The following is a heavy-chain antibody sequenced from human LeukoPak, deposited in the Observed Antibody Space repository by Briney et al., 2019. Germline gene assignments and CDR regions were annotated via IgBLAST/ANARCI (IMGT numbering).Heavy chain of an antibody. D-gene: IGHD2-21*02. Sequence: GGSLRLSLAASGFTFSSYWMSWVRQAPGKGREWVGNIKQDGSEKYFVDSVKGPFTISRDNVKNPLYLQMNSLRAEDTAVYYCARDGCGGVCGLSPDWFDPWGQGTLVTVSS. CDR2: IKQDGSEK. CDR1: GFTFSSYW. V-gene: IGHV3-7*01. J-gene: IGHJ5*02. CDR3: ARDGCGGVCGLSPDWFDP.